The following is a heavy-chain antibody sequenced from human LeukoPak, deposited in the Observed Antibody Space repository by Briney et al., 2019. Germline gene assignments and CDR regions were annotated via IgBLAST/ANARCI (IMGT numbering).Heavy chain of an antibody. J-gene: IGHJ4*02. CDR2: ISGSSTYT. CDR3: ARVRDLYRDY. V-gene: IGHV3-21*01. D-gene: IGHD5-12*01. Sequence: GALRLSCAASGFTFSSYTMSWVRQAPGKGLEWVSSISGSSTYTFYADSVMGRFTISRDNAKNSLYLRMSSLRAEDTAVYYCARVRDLYRDYWGQGILVTVSS. CDR1: GFTFSSYT.